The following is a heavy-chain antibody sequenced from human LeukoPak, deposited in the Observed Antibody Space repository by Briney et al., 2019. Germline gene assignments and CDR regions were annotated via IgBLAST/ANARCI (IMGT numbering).Heavy chain of an antibody. Sequence: GGSLRLSCAASGFTFSTYAMHWVRQAPGKGLEWVAVISYDGSSKYYAHSVKGRFTISRDNSKNTLYLQMNSLRAEDTAVYYCAKKYSTGLDPWGQGTLVTVSS. CDR3: AKKYSTGLDP. V-gene: IGHV3-30*04. J-gene: IGHJ5*02. CDR1: GFTFSTYA. D-gene: IGHD1-26*01. CDR2: ISYDGSSK.